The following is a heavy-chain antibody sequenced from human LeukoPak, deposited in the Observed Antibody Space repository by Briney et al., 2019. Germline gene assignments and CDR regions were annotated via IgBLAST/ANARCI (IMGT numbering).Heavy chain of an antibody. CDR1: GGSITSYY. Sequence: SETLSLTCTVSGGSITSYYWSWIRQPAGKGLEWIGRIYFSGSIDYNPSLKSRVTMSVDSSKTQFSLKLSSVTAADTAIYYCARDSGTTGEVKFDPWGQGTLVTVSS. CDR2: IYFSGSI. CDR3: ARDSGTTGEVKFDP. J-gene: IGHJ5*02. D-gene: IGHD3-10*01. V-gene: IGHV4-4*07.